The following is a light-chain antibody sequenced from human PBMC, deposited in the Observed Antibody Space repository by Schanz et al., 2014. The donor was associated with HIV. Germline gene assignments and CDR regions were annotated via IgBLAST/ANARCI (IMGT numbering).Light chain of an antibody. CDR2: GAS. CDR1: QSVKSN. J-gene: IGKJ5*01. Sequence: EIVLTQSPGTLSLSPGERGTLPCRASQSVKSNFIGWYQQKPGQAPRLLISGASTRATDFPARFSGSGSGTDFTLTISSLEPEDFAVYYCQQRTNWPITFGQGTRLEIK. V-gene: IGKV3-11*01. CDR3: QQRTNWPIT.